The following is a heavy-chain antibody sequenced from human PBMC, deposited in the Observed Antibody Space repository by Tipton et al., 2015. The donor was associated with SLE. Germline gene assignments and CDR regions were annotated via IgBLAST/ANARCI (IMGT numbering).Heavy chain of an antibody. V-gene: IGHV4-39*07. D-gene: IGHD4-17*01. CDR2: IYYSGST. CDR3: ARLRVYGDYFY. CDR1: GGSISSSSYY. Sequence: TLSLTCTVSGGSISSSSYYWGWIRQPPGKGLEWIGSIYYSGSTYYNPSLKSRVTISVDTSKNQFSLKLSSVTAADTAVYYCARLRVYGDYFYRGQGTLVTVSS. J-gene: IGHJ1*01.